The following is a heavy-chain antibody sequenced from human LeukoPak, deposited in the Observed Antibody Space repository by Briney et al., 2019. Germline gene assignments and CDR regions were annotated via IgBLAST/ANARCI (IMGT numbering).Heavy chain of an antibody. D-gene: IGHD1-14*01. Sequence: PGGALRLSCAASGFTLSSYLMSWVRQAPGRGLEGVANTQKDGNEENYLDSVKGRFTVSRDNAKNSMYLQLNSLRREDKAVYYCARGNPNRNALDLWGQGTMVTISS. CDR3: ARGNPNRNALDL. J-gene: IGHJ3*01. CDR2: TQKDGNEE. CDR1: GFTLSSYL. V-gene: IGHV3-7*01.